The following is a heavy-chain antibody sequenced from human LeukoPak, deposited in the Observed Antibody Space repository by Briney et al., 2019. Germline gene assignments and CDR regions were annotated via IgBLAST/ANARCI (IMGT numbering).Heavy chain of an antibody. V-gene: IGHV4-4*07. CDR2: IYTSGST. D-gene: IGHD6-19*01. Sequence: SETLSLTCTVSGGSISSYYWSWIRQPAGKGLEWIGRIYTSGSTNYNPSLKSRVTMSVDTSKNQFSLKVSSVTAADTAVYYCASRSSGWYVGRGCYMDVWGKGTTVSVSS. CDR1: GGSISSYY. CDR3: ASRSSGWYVGRGCYMDV. J-gene: IGHJ6*03.